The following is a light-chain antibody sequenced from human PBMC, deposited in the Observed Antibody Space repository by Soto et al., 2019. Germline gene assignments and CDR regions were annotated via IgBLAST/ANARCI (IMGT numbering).Light chain of an antibody. CDR1: RSVSSNY. CDR3: QQYSGSPST. Sequence: EIVLTQSPDTLSLSPGDRATLSCRASRSVSSNYLVWYQQKPGQALRLLIYGASIRATGIPDRFTGSGSGTDFALTITRLEPEDFAVYYCQQYSGSPSTFGQGTKLEIK. V-gene: IGKV3-20*01. J-gene: IGKJ2*01. CDR2: GAS.